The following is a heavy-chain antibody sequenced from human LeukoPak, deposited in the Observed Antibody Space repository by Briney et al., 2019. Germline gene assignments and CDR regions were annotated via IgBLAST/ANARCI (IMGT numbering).Heavy chain of an antibody. J-gene: IGHJ5*02. Sequence: SETLSLTCTVSGGSISGYYWSWIRQPAGTALEWIGRIYTSGTITYNPSLKSRVTMSVDTSKNQFSLKLGSVTAADTAVYYCARDSGTTGEVKFDPWGQGTLVTVSS. CDR1: GGSISGYY. D-gene: IGHD3-10*01. CDR2: IYTSGTI. CDR3: ARDSGTTGEVKFDP. V-gene: IGHV4-4*07.